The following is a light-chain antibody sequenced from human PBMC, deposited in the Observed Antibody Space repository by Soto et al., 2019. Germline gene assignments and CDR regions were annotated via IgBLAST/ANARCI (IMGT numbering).Light chain of an antibody. Sequence: SFMSSQSAYSSYLSWYQQKPGQAPRLLIYGASNRATGIPDRFSGSGSGTDFTLTISGLEPEDFAVYYCQQYGTSLFPFAGGAKVDVK. J-gene: IGKJ4*01. CDR1: QSAYSSY. CDR2: GAS. V-gene: IGKV3-20*01. CDR3: QQYGTSLFP.